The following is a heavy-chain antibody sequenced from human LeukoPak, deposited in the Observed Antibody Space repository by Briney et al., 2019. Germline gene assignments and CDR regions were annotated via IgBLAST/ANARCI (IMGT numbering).Heavy chain of an antibody. J-gene: IGHJ6*03. V-gene: IGHV4-34*01. CDR2: INHSGTST. CDR3: ARRGNWANYHHYYYMDV. Sequence: ASETLSLTCAVYGGSFSDYHWNWIRQPPGKGLEWIGEINHSGTSTNYNPSLKSRVTISVDTSKNQFSLKLTSVSAADTAVYYCARRGNWANYHHYYYMDVWGKGTTVTVSS. CDR1: GGSFSDYH. D-gene: IGHD7-27*01.